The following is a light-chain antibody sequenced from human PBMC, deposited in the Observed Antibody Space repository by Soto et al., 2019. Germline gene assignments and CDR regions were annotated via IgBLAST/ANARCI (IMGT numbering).Light chain of an antibody. CDR1: QSLGDL. J-gene: IGKJ1*01. Sequence: DVQMTQSPSTLSASVGDRVTITCRSSQSLGDLLAWYQQKPGNAPKLLIHDASTLKSGVPSRFSGSGSGTEFTLTISSLQPEDLATYFCQQYHRFSWTFGQGTKVEIK. V-gene: IGKV1-5*01. CDR2: DAS. CDR3: QQYHRFSWT.